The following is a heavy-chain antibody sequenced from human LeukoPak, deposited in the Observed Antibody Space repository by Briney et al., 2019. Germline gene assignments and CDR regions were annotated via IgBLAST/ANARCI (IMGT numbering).Heavy chain of an antibody. Sequence: SETLSLTCAVYGGSFSGYYWSWIRQPPGKGLEWIGEINLSGSTNYNPSLKSRVTVSVDTSKNQFSLKLSSVTAADTAVYYCARGGRRNSLLDYWGQGTLVTVSS. V-gene: IGHV4-34*01. CDR2: INLSGST. D-gene: IGHD4-23*01. J-gene: IGHJ4*02. CDR1: GGSFSGYY. CDR3: ARGGRRNSLLDY.